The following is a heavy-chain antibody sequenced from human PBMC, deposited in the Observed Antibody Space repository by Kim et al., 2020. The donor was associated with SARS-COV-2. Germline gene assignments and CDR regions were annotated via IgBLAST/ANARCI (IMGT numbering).Heavy chain of an antibody. CDR3: ARAHYDFWSGYLMGSGWFDP. CDR2: IYYSGST. V-gene: IGHV4-59*13. D-gene: IGHD3-3*01. Sequence: SETLSLTCTVSGGSISSYYWSWIRQPPGKGLEWIGYIYYSGSTNYNPSLKSRVTISVDTSKNQFSLKLSSVTAADTAVYYCARAHYDFWSGYLMGSGWFDPWGQGTLVTVSS. CDR1: GGSISSYY. J-gene: IGHJ5*02.